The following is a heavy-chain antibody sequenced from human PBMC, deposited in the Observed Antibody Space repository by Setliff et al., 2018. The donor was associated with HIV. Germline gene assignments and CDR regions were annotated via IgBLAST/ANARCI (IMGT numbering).Heavy chain of an antibody. CDR1: GFTFRTFA. CDR2: ISFAGSRT. Sequence: LRLSCVASGFTFRTFAMHWVRQAPGQGLELVSVISFAGSRTSYADSVKGRFSISRDNSKNTVFLQLNALRREDTAVYDCASARIPTGGTSTPLDFWGQGALVTVSS. J-gene: IGHJ4*02. V-gene: IGHV3-30*01. CDR3: ASARIPTGGTSTPLDF. D-gene: IGHD1-1*01.